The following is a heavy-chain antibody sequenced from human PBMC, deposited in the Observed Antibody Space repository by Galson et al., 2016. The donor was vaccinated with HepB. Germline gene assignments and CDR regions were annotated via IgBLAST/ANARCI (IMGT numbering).Heavy chain of an antibody. D-gene: IGHD1-14*01. CDR1: GGSLGVNY. V-gene: IGHV4-34*01. J-gene: IGHJ4*02. CDR3: ARGGTWLTYCDY. Sequence: SETLSLTCGVLGGSLGVNYWSWIRQAPGKGLEWIGEIRPNGATNYNPSLKSRITMSLDASKNEFTLNLASVTAADTAVYYCARGGTWLTYCDYWGQGTLVTVSS. CDR2: IRPNGAT.